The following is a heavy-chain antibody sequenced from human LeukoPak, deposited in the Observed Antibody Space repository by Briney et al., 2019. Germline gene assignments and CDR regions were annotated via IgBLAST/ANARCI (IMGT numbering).Heavy chain of an antibody. CDR1: GFTFSSYG. CDR3: ARGGGGAYYLYYFDY. V-gene: IGHV3-33*01. J-gene: IGHJ4*02. D-gene: IGHD3-22*01. CDR2: IWYDGSEI. Sequence: PGGSLRLSCAASGFTFSSYGMHWVRQTPGKGLEWVAVIWYDGSEIYYAGSVKGRITISRDNSKNTLYLQMHSLRAEDTAVYYCARGGGGAYYLYYFDYWGQGTLVTVSS.